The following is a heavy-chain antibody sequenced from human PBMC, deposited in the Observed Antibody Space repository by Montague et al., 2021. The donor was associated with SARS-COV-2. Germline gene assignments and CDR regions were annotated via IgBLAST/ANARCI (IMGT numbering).Heavy chain of an antibody. CDR1: GGSFSSCSYY. V-gene: IGHV4-61*02. CDR2: LSISAST. CDR3: ARDIAVAGLFDY. D-gene: IGHD6-19*01. J-gene: IGHJ4*02. Sequence: TLSLTCTVPGGSFSSCSYYWSCIRPPAGKGLEWIVRLSISASTNYNLSHKSRVTISVATSKNQFSLKLSSVTAADTAVYYCARDIAVAGLFDYWGQGTLVTVSS.